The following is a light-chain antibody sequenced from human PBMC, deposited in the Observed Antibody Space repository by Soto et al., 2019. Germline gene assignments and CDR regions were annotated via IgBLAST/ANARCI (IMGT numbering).Light chain of an antibody. CDR3: QQDKNWPPFT. J-gene: IGKJ5*01. CDR2: AAS. V-gene: IGKV3-15*01. CDR1: QSLDRD. Sequence: IIMTQSPATLSVSPGESATLSCRASQSLDRDLAWYQQQPGQAPRLLIYAASIRATDTPARFSGSGSGTEFTLNSSGLQSEDFAIYYCQQDKNWPPFTFGQGTRLEI.